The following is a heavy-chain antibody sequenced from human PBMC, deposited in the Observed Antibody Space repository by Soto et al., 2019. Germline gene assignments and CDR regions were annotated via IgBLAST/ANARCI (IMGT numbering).Heavy chain of an antibody. CDR2: MSGSSSTT. CDR3: TKNQERELPRVIDF. CDR1: GLTFSNYA. J-gene: IGHJ4*02. V-gene: IGHV3-23*01. Sequence: PGGSLRLSCAPSGLTFSNYAMSWVRQAPGGGLEWVSSMSGSSSTTYYADSVRGRFTISRDRSKNTLYLQMSSLRAEDTALYYCTKNQERELPRVIDFWGQGTQVTVSS. D-gene: IGHD1-7*01.